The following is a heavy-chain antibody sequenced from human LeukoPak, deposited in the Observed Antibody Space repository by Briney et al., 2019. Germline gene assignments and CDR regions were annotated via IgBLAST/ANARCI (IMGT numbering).Heavy chain of an antibody. D-gene: IGHD5-12*01. Sequence: SETLSLTCTVSGGSFSSYYWSWIRQPPGKGLEWIGSIYYSGSTDYNPSLKSRVTISINTSKNQFSLKLSSVTAADTAVYYCARRNGQDIVATFRRRYYFDYWGQGTLVTVSS. CDR2: IYYSGST. J-gene: IGHJ4*02. CDR3: ARRNGQDIVATFRRRYYFDY. CDR1: GGSFSSYY. V-gene: IGHV4-59*12.